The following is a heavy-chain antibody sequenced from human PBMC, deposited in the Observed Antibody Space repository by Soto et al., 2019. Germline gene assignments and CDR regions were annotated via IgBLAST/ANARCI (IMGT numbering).Heavy chain of an antibody. CDR3: ATRGYYYHTTAYSFGY. D-gene: IGHD3-22*01. CDR2: INPNSGGT. CDR1: GYPFTGYY. J-gene: IGHJ4*02. Sequence: GASVKVSCKASGYPFTGYYIHWVRQAPGQGLEWMGWINPNSGGTNYAQKFQGRVTMTRDTSIGTAYMELSRLRSDDTAVYYCATRGYYYHTTAYSFGYWRQRTLVTISS. V-gene: IGHV1-2*02.